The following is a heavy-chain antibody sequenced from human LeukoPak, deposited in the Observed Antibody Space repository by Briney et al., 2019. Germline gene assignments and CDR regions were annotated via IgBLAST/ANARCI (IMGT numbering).Heavy chain of an antibody. J-gene: IGHJ4*02. CDR3: ARSLFRYSTKWYYFDY. Sequence: SETLSLTCTVSGVSISSYYWSWIRQPPGKGLEWIGYIFYSGSTTYKPSLKSRVTISLDTSKTQFSLRLRSVTAADTAVYYCARSLFRYSTKWYYFDYWGQGTLVTASS. D-gene: IGHD5-12*01. V-gene: IGHV4-59*01. CDR1: GVSISSYY. CDR2: IFYSGST.